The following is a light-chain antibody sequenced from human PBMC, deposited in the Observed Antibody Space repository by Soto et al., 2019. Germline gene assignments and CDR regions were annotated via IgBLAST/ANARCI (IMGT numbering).Light chain of an antibody. V-gene: IGKV3-15*01. J-gene: IGKJ1*01. CDR2: GAS. Sequence: EIVMTQSPATLSVSPGERATLSCRASQSVSSNLAWYQQKPGQAPRLLIYGASTRATRIPARFSGSGSGTEFTLTISSLQSEDFAVYYCQQYNNWPRPFGQGTK. CDR3: QQYNNWPRP. CDR1: QSVSSN.